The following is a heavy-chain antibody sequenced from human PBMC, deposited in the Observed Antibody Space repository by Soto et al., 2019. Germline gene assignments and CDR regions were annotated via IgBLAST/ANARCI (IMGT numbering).Heavy chain of an antibody. Sequence: QLQLQESGSGLVKPSQTLSLTCAVSGGSISSGGYSWSWIRQPPGKGLEWTGYIYHSGSTYYNPSRKSRATLSIDRXKNQCSLKLSSVTAADTAVYYCARAGVVGATALDYWGQGTLVTVSS. J-gene: IGHJ4*02. CDR2: IYHSGST. V-gene: IGHV4-30-2*01. CDR1: GGSISSGGYS. CDR3: ARAGVVGATALDY. D-gene: IGHD1-26*01.